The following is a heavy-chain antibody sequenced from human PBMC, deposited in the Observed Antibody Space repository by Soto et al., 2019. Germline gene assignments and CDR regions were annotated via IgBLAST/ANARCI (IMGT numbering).Heavy chain of an antibody. Sequence: EVDLVESGGGLAQPGRSLRLSCVASGFTFDDHGIHWVRQIPGRGLEWVSGSNWNSGSIGYAESVKGRFTIFRDNAKTFLYLEMNSLRQEDTALYYCVRDTSSGWHLKDHWGQGVQVSVSS. CDR3: VRDTSSGWHLKDH. J-gene: IGHJ4*02. V-gene: IGHV3-9*01. CDR1: GFTFDDHG. CDR2: SNWNSGSI. D-gene: IGHD3-9*01.